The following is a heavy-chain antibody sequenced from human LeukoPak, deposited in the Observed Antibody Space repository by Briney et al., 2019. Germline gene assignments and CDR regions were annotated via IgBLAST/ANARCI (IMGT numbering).Heavy chain of an antibody. Sequence: GGSLRLSCAASGFTFHIYAMNWVRQAPGKGLAWVAAINGGGYGTYYADSVRGRFTIYRDNSKNTLYLQMNSLRAEDTAVYYCANNAFAASGSEFPGDYWGQGTLVTVSS. CDR3: ANNAFAASGSEFPGDY. J-gene: IGHJ4*02. CDR2: INGGGYGT. CDR1: GFTFHIYA. V-gene: IGHV3-23*01. D-gene: IGHD2-21*01.